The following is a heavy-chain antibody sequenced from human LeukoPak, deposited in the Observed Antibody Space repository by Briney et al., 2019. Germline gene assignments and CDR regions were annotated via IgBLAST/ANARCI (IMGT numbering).Heavy chain of an antibody. CDR3: ARADTYYYDSSGYYPPFDY. CDR1: GGTFSSYA. CDR2: IIPIFGTA. V-gene: IGHV1-69*01. Sequence: SVKVSCKASGGTFSSYAISWVRQAPGQGLEWMGGIIPIFGTANYAQKFQGRVTITADESTSTAYMELSSLRSEGTAVYYCARADTYYYDSSGYYPPFDYWGQGTLVTVSS. D-gene: IGHD3-22*01. J-gene: IGHJ4*02.